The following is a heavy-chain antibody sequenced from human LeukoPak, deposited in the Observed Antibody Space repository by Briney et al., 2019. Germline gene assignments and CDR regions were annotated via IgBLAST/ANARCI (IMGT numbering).Heavy chain of an antibody. D-gene: IGHD6-19*01. CDR3: ARVFGSGWYYFDY. CDR2: IYSGGST. V-gene: IGHV3-66*01. CDR1: GFTFSRYA. J-gene: IGHJ4*02. Sequence: GGSLRLSCAASGFTFSRYAMTWVRQAPGKGLEWVSVIYSGGSTYYADSVKGRFTISRDNSKNTLYLQMNSLRAEDTAVYYCARVFGSGWYYFDYWGQGTLVTVSS.